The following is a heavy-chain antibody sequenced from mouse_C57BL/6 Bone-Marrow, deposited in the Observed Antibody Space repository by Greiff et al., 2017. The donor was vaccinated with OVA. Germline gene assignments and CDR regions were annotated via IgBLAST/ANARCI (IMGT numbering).Heavy chain of an antibody. Sequence: DVMLVESGGGLVKPGGSLKLSCAASGFTFSDYGMHWVRQAPEKGLEWVAYISSGSSTIYYADTVKGRFTISRDNAKNTLFLQMTGLRSEDTAMYHCERLREGKGYWGEGAPATVSS. CDR2: ISSGSSTI. CDR1: GFTFSDYG. D-gene: IGHD2-4*01. V-gene: IGHV5-17*01. CDR3: ERLREGKGY. J-gene: IGHJ4*01.